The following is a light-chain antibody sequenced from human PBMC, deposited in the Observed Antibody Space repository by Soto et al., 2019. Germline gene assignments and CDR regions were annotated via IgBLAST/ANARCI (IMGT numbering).Light chain of an antibody. J-gene: IGLJ2*01. CDR3: QSYEISFLV. CDR1: SGSIANTY. CDR2: ESK. Sequence: NFMLTQPHSVSESPGKTVTISCTRSSGSIANTYVQWYQQRPGSAPTAVIYESKQRPSGVPDRSSGSTDGSSNSAFLTLPGPQTEDEDDYHCQSYEISFLVFGGGTKLTVL. V-gene: IGLV6-57*04.